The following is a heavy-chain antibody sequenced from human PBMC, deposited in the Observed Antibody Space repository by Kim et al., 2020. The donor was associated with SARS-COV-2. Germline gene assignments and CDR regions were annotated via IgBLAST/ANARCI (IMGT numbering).Heavy chain of an antibody. J-gene: IGHJ4*02. CDR2: MSSSGDTI. D-gene: IGHD2-21*01. Sequence: GGSLRLSCAASGFTFSDYSMNWVRQAPGKGLEWVSYMSSSGDTIYYADSLKGRFTISRDNPKNSLYLQMNSLRDEDTAVYYCARGRTSLIGYWGQGTLVT. CDR1: GFTFSDYS. V-gene: IGHV3-48*02. CDR3: ARGRTSLIGY.